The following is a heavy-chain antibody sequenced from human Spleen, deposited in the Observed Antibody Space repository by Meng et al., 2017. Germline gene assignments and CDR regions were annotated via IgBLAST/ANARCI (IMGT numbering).Heavy chain of an antibody. CDR2: IRSIPHSYAT. CDR1: GFTFSGSA. V-gene: IGHV3-73*01. J-gene: IGHJ4*02. CDR3: TRREIGTTDFDY. D-gene: IGHD1-1*01. Sequence: EVQLVESGGGLVQPGGSLKLSCAASGFTFSGSAMHWVRQASGKGLEWVGRIRSIPHSYATEYAASVKGRFTISRDDSKNTAYLQMNSLKTEDTAMYYCTRREIGTTDFDYWGQGTLVTVSS.